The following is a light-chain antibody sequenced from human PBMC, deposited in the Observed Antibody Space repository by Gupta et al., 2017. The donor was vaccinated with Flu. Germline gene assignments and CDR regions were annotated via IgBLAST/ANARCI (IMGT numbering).Light chain of an antibody. CDR2: EDN. CDR1: RYNIGHEN. CDR3: ATWDSSLRFMV. J-gene: IGLJ3*02. V-gene: IGLV1-51*02. Sequence: KVTISCSGSRYNIGHENCSVYLQFSGAAPKVLIDEDNQRPSGIPDRFSGSRSGTSATLVTTVLPAEDEADYYCATWDSSLRFMVFGGGTKLTV.